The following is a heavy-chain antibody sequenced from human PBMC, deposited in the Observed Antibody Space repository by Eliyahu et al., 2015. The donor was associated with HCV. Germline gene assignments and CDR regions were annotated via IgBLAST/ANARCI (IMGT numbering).Heavy chain of an antibody. Sequence: EVQLVESGGGLVQPGGSLRLFCAAXGFTFSSXSMNWVRQAPGKGLEWVSYISSSSSTIYYADSVKGRFTISRDNAKNSLYLQMNSLRDEDTAVYYCARDRGAGPYYDFWSGYYTDYYFDYWGQGTLVTVSS. CDR3: ARDRGAGPYYDFWSGYYTDYYFDY. V-gene: IGHV3-48*02. CDR2: ISSSSSTI. D-gene: IGHD3-3*01. J-gene: IGHJ4*02. CDR1: GFTFSSXS.